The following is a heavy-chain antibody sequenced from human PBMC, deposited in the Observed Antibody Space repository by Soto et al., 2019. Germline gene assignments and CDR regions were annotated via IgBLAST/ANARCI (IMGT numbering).Heavy chain of an antibody. CDR3: ATFIQLKAGY. J-gene: IGHJ4*02. Sequence: SVKVSCKASGGTFSSYAISWVRQAPGQGLEWMGGIIPIFGTANYAQKFQGRVTMTEDASTDTAYMELSSLRSEETAVYYCATFIQLKAGYWGQGTLVTVPS. CDR1: GGTFSSYA. V-gene: IGHV1-69*13. D-gene: IGHD1-1*01. CDR2: IIPIFGTA.